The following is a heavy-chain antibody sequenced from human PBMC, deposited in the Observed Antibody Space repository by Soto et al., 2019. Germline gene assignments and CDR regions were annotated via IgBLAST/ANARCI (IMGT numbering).Heavy chain of an antibody. CDR1: GGSISSSSYY. D-gene: IGHD5-12*01. Sequence: SETLSLTCTVSGGSISSSSYYWGWIRQPPGKGLEWIGSIYYSGSTYYNPSLKSRVTISVDTSKNQFSLKLSSVTAADTAVYYCASRRSGYDYGGPFDYWGQGTLVTVSS. CDR2: IYYSGST. J-gene: IGHJ4*02. CDR3: ASRRSGYDYGGPFDY. V-gene: IGHV4-39*01.